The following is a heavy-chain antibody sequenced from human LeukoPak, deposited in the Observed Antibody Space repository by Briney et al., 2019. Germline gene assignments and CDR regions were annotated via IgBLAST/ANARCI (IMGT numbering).Heavy chain of an antibody. V-gene: IGHV4-59*01. CDR1: GGSISSYH. J-gene: IGHJ5*02. Sequence: SETLSLTCTVSGGSISSYHWSWIRQPPGKGLEWIGYIYYSGSTNYNPSLKSRVTISVDTSKNQFSLKLSSVTAADTAVYYCARGGKQLWSRGWFDPWGQGTLVTVSS. D-gene: IGHD5-18*01. CDR3: ARGGKQLWSRGWFDP. CDR2: IYYSGST.